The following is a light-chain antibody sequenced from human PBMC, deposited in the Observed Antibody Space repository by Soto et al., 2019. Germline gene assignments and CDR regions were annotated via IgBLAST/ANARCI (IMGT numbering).Light chain of an antibody. CDR1: QSVSSSY. V-gene: IGKV3-20*01. Sequence: EIVLTQSPGTLSLSPGERATLSCRASQSVSSSYLAWYQQKPCQAPMHLIYGASSSATGIPDSFSGSGSGTDFTLTISRLEPEDFAVHYCQQYGSSPRTFGHGTKVDIK. J-gene: IGKJ1*01. CDR2: GAS. CDR3: QQYGSSPRT.